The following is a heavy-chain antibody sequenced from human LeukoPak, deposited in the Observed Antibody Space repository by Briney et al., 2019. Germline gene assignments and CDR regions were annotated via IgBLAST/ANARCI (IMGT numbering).Heavy chain of an antibody. V-gene: IGHV5-51*01. CDR1: GYSFTTYW. Sequence: GESLKISCKGSGYSFTTYWIGWVRQMPGKGLEWMGIIYPDDSDTRYSPSFQGQVTISADKSISTAYLQWSSLRASDTAMYYCARQRAGRAFDIWGQGTMVTVSS. D-gene: IGHD3-10*01. CDR2: IYPDDSDT. CDR3: ARQRAGRAFDI. J-gene: IGHJ3*02.